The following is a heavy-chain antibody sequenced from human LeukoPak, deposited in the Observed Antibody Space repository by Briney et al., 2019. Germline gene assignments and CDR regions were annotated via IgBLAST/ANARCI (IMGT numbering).Heavy chain of an antibody. CDR1: GFTFSSYG. Sequence: PGRSLRLSCAASGFTFSSYGMHWVRQAPGKGLEWVAVISYDGSNKYYADSVKGRFTISRDNSKNTLYLQMNSLRAEDTAVYYCAKDPYYYDSSGYFDYWGQGTLVTASS. D-gene: IGHD3-22*01. CDR3: AKDPYYYDSSGYFDY. CDR2: ISYDGSNK. J-gene: IGHJ4*02. V-gene: IGHV3-30*18.